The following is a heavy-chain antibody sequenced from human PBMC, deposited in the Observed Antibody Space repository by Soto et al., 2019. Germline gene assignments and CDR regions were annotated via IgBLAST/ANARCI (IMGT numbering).Heavy chain of an antibody. CDR3: AGVFSNSITTRFDS. D-gene: IGHD4-4*01. V-gene: IGHV4-34*01. Sequence: VHLQQWGAGLLRPSETLSLTCTVSGESFSGYYWSWIRQSPEKGLEWIGEVYDSGETKYNPSLKSRFNISEDPSKNQFSLGMSSMTAADTAVYYCAGVFSNSITTRFDSWGQGTLVTVSS. CDR2: VYDSGET. CDR1: GESFSGYY. J-gene: IGHJ4*02.